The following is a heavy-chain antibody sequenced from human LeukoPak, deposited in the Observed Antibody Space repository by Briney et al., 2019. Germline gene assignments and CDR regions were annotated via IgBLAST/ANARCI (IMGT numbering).Heavy chain of an antibody. CDR3: AKGYGWEASYYYYYMDV. Sequence: GGSLRLSCGASGFTLSSYGMHWVRQAPGKGLEWVAFIRYDGGNKYYADSVKGRFTIPRENSKNTLYLKINSLRAEDTAVYYCAKGYGWEASYYYYYMDVWGKGTTVTISS. CDR2: IRYDGGNK. J-gene: IGHJ6*03. CDR1: GFTLSSYG. V-gene: IGHV3-30*02. D-gene: IGHD1-26*01.